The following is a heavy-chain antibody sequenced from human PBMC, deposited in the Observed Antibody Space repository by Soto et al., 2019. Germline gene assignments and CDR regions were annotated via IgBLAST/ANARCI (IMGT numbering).Heavy chain of an antibody. CDR3: ARDNSGPIMFEY. CDR1: GGSFSGYY. V-gene: IGHV4-34*01. D-gene: IGHD6-19*01. J-gene: IGHJ4*02. CDR2: INHSGST. Sequence: SETLSLTCAVSGGSFSGYYWSWIRQPPGKGLEWIGEINHSGSTNYNPSLKSRATISVDTSKNQFSLKLTFVTAEDTAVYYCARDNSGPIMFEYWGQGNLVTVSS.